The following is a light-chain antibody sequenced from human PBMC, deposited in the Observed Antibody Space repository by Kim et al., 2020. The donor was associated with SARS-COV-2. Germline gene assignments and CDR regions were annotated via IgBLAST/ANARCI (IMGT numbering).Light chain of an antibody. J-gene: IGLJ2*01. CDR1: SPRSYA. CDR2: GKN. V-gene: IGLV3-19*01. CDR3: NSRDSNDNVV. Sequence: ALQTTIRITSQGASPRSYAATWHQQTPGQAPILINYGKNNPPSRPPGRFSGCSSGNTAFSTITGTQEGDEDDYYCNSRDSNDNVVFGGGTQLTVL.